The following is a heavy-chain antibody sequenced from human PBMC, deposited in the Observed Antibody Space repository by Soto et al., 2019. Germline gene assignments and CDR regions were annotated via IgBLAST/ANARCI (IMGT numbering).Heavy chain of an antibody. CDR2: IHYSGST. D-gene: IGHD1-7*01. CDR1: GVSISDYY. Sequence: QVQLQESGPGLVKPSETLSLTCAVSGVSISDYYWSWIRQPPGKGLEWVGYIHYSGSTKYNPSLQGRLTPSLDTSKNQFSLRLSSVTAADTAVYQCASVNRPWNYAFYYYGLDVWGHGTTVTVSS. CDR3: ASVNRPWNYAFYYYGLDV. J-gene: IGHJ6*02. V-gene: IGHV4-59*12.